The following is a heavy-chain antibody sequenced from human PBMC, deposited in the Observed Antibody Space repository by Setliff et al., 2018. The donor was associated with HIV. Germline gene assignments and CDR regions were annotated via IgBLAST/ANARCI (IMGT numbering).Heavy chain of an antibody. Sequence: ASVKVSCKASGGTFSSYAISWVRQAPGQGLEWIGGIIPIFGTANYAQKFQGRVTITADESTSTAYMELSSLRSEDTAVYYCARVGAAAGEVNFDYWGQGTLVTVSS. J-gene: IGHJ4*02. CDR2: IIPIFGTA. CDR1: GGTFSSYA. D-gene: IGHD6-13*01. V-gene: IGHV1-69*13. CDR3: ARVGAAAGEVNFDY.